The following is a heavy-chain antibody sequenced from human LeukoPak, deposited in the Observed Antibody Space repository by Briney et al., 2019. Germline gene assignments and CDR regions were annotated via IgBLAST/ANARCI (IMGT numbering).Heavy chain of an antibody. Sequence: ASVKVSCKASGYTFTDSYMHWVRQAPGQGLEWMGWINPNNGGTKYAQNFQGRVSMTRDTSISTAYMELSSLISDDTAVYYCASGPRAGAARSPGYWGQGTLVTVSS. CDR3: ASGPRAGAARSPGY. CDR1: GYTFTDSY. J-gene: IGHJ4*02. D-gene: IGHD6-6*01. V-gene: IGHV1-2*02. CDR2: INPNNGGT.